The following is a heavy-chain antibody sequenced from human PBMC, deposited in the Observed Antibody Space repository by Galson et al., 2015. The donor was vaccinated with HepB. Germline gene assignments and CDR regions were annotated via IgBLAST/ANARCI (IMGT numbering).Heavy chain of an antibody. CDR2: IFYSGRA. J-gene: IGHJ6*02. D-gene: IGHD4-17*01. V-gene: IGHV4-28*01. CDR1: GFSISSSTW. Sequence: ETLSLTCAVSGFSISSSTWWGWIRQTPGKGLEWIGYIFYSGRAYYNPSLKSRVTMSVDTSKNQFSLKLSSVTAVDTAVYYCARSRGYGDYGYYYGMDVWGQGTRVTVSS. CDR3: ARSRGYGDYGYYYGMDV.